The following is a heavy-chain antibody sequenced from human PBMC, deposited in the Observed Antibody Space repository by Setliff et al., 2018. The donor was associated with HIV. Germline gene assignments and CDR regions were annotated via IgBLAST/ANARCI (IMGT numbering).Heavy chain of an antibody. J-gene: IGHJ3*02. Sequence: ASVKVSCKVSGYTFTDYYMHWVQQAPGKGLEWMELVDPEDGETIYAEKFQGRVTITADMSTDTAYMELSSLRSEDTAVYYCATDYSPYYYDSSGYPNDAFDIWGQGTMVTVSS. CDR3: ATDYSPYYYDSSGYPNDAFDI. D-gene: IGHD3-22*01. V-gene: IGHV1-69-2*01. CDR1: GYTFTDYY. CDR2: VDPEDGET.